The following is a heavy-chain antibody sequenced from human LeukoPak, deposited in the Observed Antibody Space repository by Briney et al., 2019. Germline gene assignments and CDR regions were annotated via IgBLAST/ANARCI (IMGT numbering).Heavy chain of an antibody. Sequence: SETLSLTCTVSGGSISSGGYYWSWIRQHPGKGLEWIGYIYYSGSTYYNPSLKSRVTISVDTSKNQFSLKLSSVTAADTAVYYCASRRRGISEFYYYGMDVWGQGTTVTVSS. J-gene: IGHJ6*02. D-gene: IGHD1-26*01. V-gene: IGHV4-31*03. CDR3: ASRRRGISEFYYYGMDV. CDR2: IYYSGST. CDR1: GGSISSGGYY.